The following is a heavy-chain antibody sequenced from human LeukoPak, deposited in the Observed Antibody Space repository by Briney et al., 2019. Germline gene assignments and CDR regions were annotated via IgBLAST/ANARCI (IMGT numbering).Heavy chain of an antibody. J-gene: IGHJ3*02. CDR2: IYTSGST. D-gene: IGHD3-3*01. CDR3: ARCPSITIFGVVIMDAFDI. V-gene: IGHV4-4*07. Sequence: SETLSLTCTVSGGSISSYYWSWIRQPAGKGLEWIGRIYTSGSTNYNPSLKSRVTMSVDTSKNQFSLKLSSVTAADTAVYYCARCPSITIFGVVIMDAFDIWGQGTMVTVSS. CDR1: GGSISSYY.